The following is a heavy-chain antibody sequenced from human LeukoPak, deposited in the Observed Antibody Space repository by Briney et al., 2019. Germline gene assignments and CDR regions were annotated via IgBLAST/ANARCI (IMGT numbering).Heavy chain of an antibody. CDR1: GGTFSSYA. D-gene: IGHD2-2*02. CDR3: ARDRPGRYCSSTSCYTASPFDP. V-gene: IGHV1-69*13. J-gene: IGHJ5*02. CDR2: IIPMFGTA. Sequence: LRASVKVSCKASGGTFSSYAISWVRQAPGQGLEWMGGIIPMFGTANYAQKFQGRVTITADEFTSTAYMELSSLRSEDTAVYYCARDRPGRYCSSTSCYTASPFDPWGQGTLVTVSS.